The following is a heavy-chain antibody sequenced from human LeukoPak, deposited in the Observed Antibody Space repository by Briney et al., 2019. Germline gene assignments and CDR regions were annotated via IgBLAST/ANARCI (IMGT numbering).Heavy chain of an antibody. CDR2: IIPIFGTA. J-gene: IGHJ6*03. CDR3: ARVVGLTGYSSTWYSGYYYYMDV. Sequence: SVKVSCKASGGAFSSYAISWVRQAPGQGLEWMGGIIPIFGTANYAQKFQDRVTITADKSTSTAYMELSSLRSEDTDVYYCARVVGLTGYSSTWYSGYYYYMDVWGKGTTVTVSS. D-gene: IGHD6-13*01. CDR1: GGAFSSYA. V-gene: IGHV1-69*06.